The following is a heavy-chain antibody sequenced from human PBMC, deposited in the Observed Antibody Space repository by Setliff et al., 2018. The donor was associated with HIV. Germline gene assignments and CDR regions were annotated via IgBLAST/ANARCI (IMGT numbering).Heavy chain of an antibody. Sequence: PGESLRLSCAASGFTFTNFAMNWVRQAPGKGLEYVSGISSNGGSAYYADFVKGRFTISRDNSKNTLYLQMGSLRVEDMAVYYCARDVADDQNRYDAFDMWGQGTVVTVSS. D-gene: IGHD2-2*01. CDR3: ARDVADDQNRYDAFDM. J-gene: IGHJ3*02. CDR2: ISSNGGSA. V-gene: IGHV3-64*02. CDR1: GFTFTNFA.